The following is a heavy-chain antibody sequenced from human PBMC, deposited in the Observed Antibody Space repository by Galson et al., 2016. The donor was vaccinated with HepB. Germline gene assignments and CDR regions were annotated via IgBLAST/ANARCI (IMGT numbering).Heavy chain of an antibody. J-gene: IGHJ6*02. D-gene: IGHD3-10*01. V-gene: IGHV3-23*01. CDR1: GFTFDRYA. CDR3: AKGLVADGSGTYWGVYMFHGMDF. CDR2: ISGNGYRT. Sequence: SLRLSCAASGFTFDRYAMTWVRQAPGKGLEWVSSISGNGYRTYYADSVKGRFTISRDRWKNVLYLEMRSLRAEDTAVFYCAKGLVADGSGTYWGVYMFHGMDFWGHGSTVTVS.